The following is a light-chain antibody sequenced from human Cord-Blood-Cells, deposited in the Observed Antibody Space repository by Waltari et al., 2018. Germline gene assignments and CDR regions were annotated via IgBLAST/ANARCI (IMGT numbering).Light chain of an antibody. J-gene: IGLJ1*01. CDR2: DFS. CDR1: SSDVGGYNY. V-gene: IGLV2-14*01. CDR3: SSYTSSNTLDV. Sequence: QSALTQPASVSGSPGQSITISCTGTSSDVGGYNYVSWYQQHPGKAPKLMFYDFSNRPSGVANRFSGSKSGNTASLTISGLQAEDEADYYCSSYTSSNTLDVFGTGTKVTVL.